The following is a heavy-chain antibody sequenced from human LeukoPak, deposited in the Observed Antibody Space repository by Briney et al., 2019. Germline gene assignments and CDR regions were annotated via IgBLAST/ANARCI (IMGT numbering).Heavy chain of an antibody. D-gene: IGHD3-3*01. CDR3: AREGVIKSFDY. Sequence: ASLKVFCKASGYTFTGYYMHWVRQAPGQGLEWMGWINPNSGDTNYAQKFQGRVTMTRDTSISTAYMDLSRLRSDDTAVYYCAREGVIKSFDYWGQGTLVTVSS. CDR2: INPNSGDT. J-gene: IGHJ4*02. V-gene: IGHV1-2*02. CDR1: GYTFTGYY.